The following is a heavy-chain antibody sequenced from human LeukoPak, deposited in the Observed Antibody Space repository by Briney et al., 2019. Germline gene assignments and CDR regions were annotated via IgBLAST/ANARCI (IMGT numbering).Heavy chain of an antibody. Sequence: PGGSLRLSCAASGFTFSSYSMNWVRQAPGKGLEWVSYISSSSSTMYYADSVKGRFTISRDNAKNSLYLQMNSLRAEDTAVYYCARQTRTNGVDYWGQGTLVTVSS. V-gene: IGHV3-48*04. CDR2: ISSSSSTM. J-gene: IGHJ4*02. CDR1: GFTFSSYS. CDR3: ARQTRTNGVDY. D-gene: IGHD2-8*01.